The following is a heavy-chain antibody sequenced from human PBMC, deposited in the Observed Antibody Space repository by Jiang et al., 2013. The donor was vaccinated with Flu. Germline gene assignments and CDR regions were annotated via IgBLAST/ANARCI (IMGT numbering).Heavy chain of an antibody. D-gene: IGHD6-19*01. CDR2: MNPNSGNT. Sequence: QLVESGAEVKKPGASAKVSCKASGYTFTSYDINWVRQATGQGLEWMGWMNPNSGNTGYAQKFQGRVTMTRNTSISTAYMELSSLRSEDTAVYYCATFPDGYSSGLGYYWGQGTLVTVSS. CDR1: GYTFTSYD. J-gene: IGHJ4*02. CDR3: ATFPDGYSSGLGYY. V-gene: IGHV1-8*01.